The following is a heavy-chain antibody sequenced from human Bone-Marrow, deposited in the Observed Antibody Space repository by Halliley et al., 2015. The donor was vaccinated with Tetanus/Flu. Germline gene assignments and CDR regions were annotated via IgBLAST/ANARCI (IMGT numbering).Heavy chain of an antibody. V-gene: IGHV5-51*01. CDR1: GYKFNKYW. D-gene: IGHD3-22*01. CDR3: ARRQAGIDSSEFLNWFDP. Sequence: QLVQSGAEVKKSGESVKISCKVFGYKFNKYWIAWVRQRPGNGLEWLGIISPGDSHTRYNPSFQGQVIISADKSINTAYLQWSGLQVSDTAFYYCARRQAGIDSSEFLNWFDPWGQGILVTVSS. J-gene: IGHJ5*02. CDR2: ISPGDSHT.